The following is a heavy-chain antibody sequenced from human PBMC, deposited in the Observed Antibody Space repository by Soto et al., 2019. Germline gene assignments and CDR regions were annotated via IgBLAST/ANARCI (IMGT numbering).Heavy chain of an antibody. J-gene: IGHJ4*02. CDR2: ISYDGSNK. Sequence: QVPLVESGGGVVQPGRSLRLSCAASGFNFSSYAMHWVRQAPGKGLEWVAVISYDGSNKYYADSVKGRFTISRDNSKNTLYLQMNSLRAEDTAVYYCARGHSGWYRAPVDYWGQGTLVTVSS. CDR1: GFNFSSYA. D-gene: IGHD6-19*01. CDR3: ARGHSGWYRAPVDY. V-gene: IGHV3-30-3*01.